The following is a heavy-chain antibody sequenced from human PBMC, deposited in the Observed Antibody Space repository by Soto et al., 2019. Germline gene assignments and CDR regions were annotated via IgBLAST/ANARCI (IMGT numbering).Heavy chain of an antibody. CDR3: ARETMWTSGRYYYYHIDV. J-gene: IGHJ6*02. Sequence: QVQLQESGPGLVKPSQTLSLTCSVSGASITSRGSYWTWIRQPPGKGLEWLGHISYRGNTFYNSSLQTRPAMSVDTSKSQFSLNMTSVTAEDTAVYFCARETMWTSGRYYYYHIDVWGQGTTVPVSS. D-gene: IGHD3-16*02. CDR2: ISYRGNT. V-gene: IGHV4-30-4*01. CDR1: GASITSRGSY.